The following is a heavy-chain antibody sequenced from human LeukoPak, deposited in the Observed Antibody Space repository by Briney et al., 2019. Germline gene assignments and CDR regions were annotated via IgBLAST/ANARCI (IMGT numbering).Heavy chain of an antibody. CDR2: ITSRSSYI. D-gene: IGHD3-22*01. CDR3: ARAARPYYDSSDYYSS. V-gene: IGHV3-21*01. J-gene: IGHJ5*02. Sequence: PGGSLRLSCAASGFSFSGYSMNWVRQAPGKGLEWVSSITSRSSYIYYADSVKGRFTISRDNAKNSLYLQIDSLRAEDTAVYYCARAARPYYDSSDYYSSWGQGTLVTVSS. CDR1: GFSFSGYS.